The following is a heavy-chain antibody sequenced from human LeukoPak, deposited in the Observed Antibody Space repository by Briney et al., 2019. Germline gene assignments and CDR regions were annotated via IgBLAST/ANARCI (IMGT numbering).Heavy chain of an antibody. Sequence: PGGSLRLSCAASGFTFSSYSMNWVRQAPGKGLEWVSSISSSSSYIYYADSVKGRFTISRDNAKNSLYLQMNSLRAEDTAVYYCAGAPHYNVRGVIMYYFDYWGQGTLVTVSS. J-gene: IGHJ4*02. CDR1: GFTFSSYS. D-gene: IGHD3-10*02. CDR3: AGAPHYNVRGVIMYYFDY. V-gene: IGHV3-21*01. CDR2: ISSSSSYI.